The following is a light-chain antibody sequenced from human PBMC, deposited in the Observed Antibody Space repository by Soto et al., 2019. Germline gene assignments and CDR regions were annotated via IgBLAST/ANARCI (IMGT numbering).Light chain of an antibody. CDR1: QSISAW. J-gene: IGKJ1*01. CDR3: QQYKDYPVT. V-gene: IGKV1-5*03. Sequence: DIQMTQSPSTLSASVGDRVTITCRASQSISAWLAWYQQKPGKVPKLLIYRASTLESGVPSRFSGSESGTEFTLTISSLQPDDFATYYCQQYKDYPVTLGQGTKVDIK. CDR2: RAS.